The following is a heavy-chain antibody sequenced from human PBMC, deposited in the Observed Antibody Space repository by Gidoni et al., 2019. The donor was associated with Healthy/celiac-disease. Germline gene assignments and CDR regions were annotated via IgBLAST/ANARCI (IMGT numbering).Heavy chain of an antibody. J-gene: IGHJ4*02. Sequence: QVQLVESGGGVVQPGRSLRLSCAASGFTFSSSAMHWVRQAPGKGLGWVAVRSYDGSNKYYADSVKGRFTISRDNSKNTLYLQMNSLRAEDTAVYYCARGLGSRQVLRFLEWLFDYWGQGTLVTVSS. CDR2: RSYDGSNK. CDR1: GFTFSSSA. V-gene: IGHV3-30*01. CDR3: ARGLGSRQVLRFLEWLFDY. D-gene: IGHD3-3*01.